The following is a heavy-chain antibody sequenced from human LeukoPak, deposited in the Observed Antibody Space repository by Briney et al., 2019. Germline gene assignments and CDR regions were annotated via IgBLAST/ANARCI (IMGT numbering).Heavy chain of an antibody. CDR3: ARALVVVPATNDF. CDR1: GFTFSSYA. J-gene: IGHJ4*02. V-gene: IGHV3-30-3*01. D-gene: IGHD2-2*01. Sequence: GRSLRLSCAASGFTFSSYAMHWVRQAPGKGLEWVAFISYDGSNKYYADSVKGRFTISRDNSKNTLYLQMNSLRAEDTAVYYCARALVVVPATNDFWGQGTLVTVSS. CDR2: ISYDGSNK.